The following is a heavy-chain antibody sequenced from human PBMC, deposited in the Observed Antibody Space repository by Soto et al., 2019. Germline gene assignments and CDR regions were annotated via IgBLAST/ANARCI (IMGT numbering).Heavy chain of an antibody. Sequence: RGSLRLSCAASGFTFSRHAIHWVRLTPGRGQEWVLAISRDGSYIYYTDSVQGRFTVSRDNSKNTVFVQMNRLIPDDTALYFCARTRNGGVADSFDSWGQGTRVTVSS. V-gene: IGHV3-30*04. CDR1: GFTFSRHA. CDR2: ISRDGSYI. CDR3: ARTRNGGVADSFDS. D-gene: IGHD3-3*01. J-gene: IGHJ5*01.